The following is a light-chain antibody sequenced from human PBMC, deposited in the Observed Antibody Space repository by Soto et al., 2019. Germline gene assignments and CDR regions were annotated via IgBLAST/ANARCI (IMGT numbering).Light chain of an antibody. CDR1: SSDVGGYKY. CDR2: EVS. J-gene: IGLJ2*01. CDR3: SSYTSSSTVV. Sequence: QPVLTQPASVSGSPGQSITISCTGTSSDVGGYKYVSWHQQHPGKAPKLMIYEVSNRPSGVSNRFSGSKSGNTASLTISGLQAEDEADYYCSSYTSSSTVVFGGGTKVTVL. V-gene: IGLV2-14*01.